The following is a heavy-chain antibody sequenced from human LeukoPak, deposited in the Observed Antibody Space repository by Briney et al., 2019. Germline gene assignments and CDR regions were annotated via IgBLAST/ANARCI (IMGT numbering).Heavy chain of an antibody. CDR1: GISISSGYY. J-gene: IGHJ4*02. Sequence: SETLSLTCNVSGISISSGYYWAWIRQPPGKGLEWIGSMYYRRSAYYNPSLRSRVTISADTPENQFSLKLNSVTAADTAVYFCTKDRWGGNSDFVNWGQGILVTVSS. V-gene: IGHV4-38-2*02. CDR3: TKDRWGGNSDFVN. CDR2: MYYRRSA. D-gene: IGHD4-23*01.